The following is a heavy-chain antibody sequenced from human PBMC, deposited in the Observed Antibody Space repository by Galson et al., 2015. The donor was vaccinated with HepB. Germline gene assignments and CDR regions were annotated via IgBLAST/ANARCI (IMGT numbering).Heavy chain of an antibody. J-gene: IGHJ6*02. CDR3: TTDWFWSDYYYYGMDV. D-gene: IGHD3-3*01. V-gene: IGHV3-15*01. CDR1: GFTFSNAW. CDR2: IKSKTDGGTT. Sequence: SLRLSCAASGFTFSNAWMSWVRQAPGKGLEWVGRIKSKTDGGTTDYAAPVKGRFTISRDDSKNTLYLQMNSLKTEDTAVYYCTTDWFWSDYYYYGMDVWGRGTTVTVSS.